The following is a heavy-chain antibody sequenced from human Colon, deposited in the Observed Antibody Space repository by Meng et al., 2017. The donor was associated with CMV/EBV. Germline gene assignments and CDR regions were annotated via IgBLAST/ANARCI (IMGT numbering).Heavy chain of an antibody. CDR3: ARDRVPAATNLRSDAFDI. CDR2: ITWNNQTV. Sequence: SLKISCAASEFTFEDYAMHWVRQTPGKGLEWVSGITWNNQTVGYADSVKGRFTISRDHAKNSLFLQMDSLRVEDTALYFCARDRVPAATNLRSDAFDIWGQGTLVTVSS. CDR1: EFTFEDYA. V-gene: IGHV3-9*01. D-gene: IGHD2-2*01. J-gene: IGHJ3*02.